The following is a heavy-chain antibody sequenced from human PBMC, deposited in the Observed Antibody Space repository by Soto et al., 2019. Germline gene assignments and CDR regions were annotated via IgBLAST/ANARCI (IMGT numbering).Heavy chain of an antibody. Sequence: QVQLVESGGGVVQPGRSLRLSCAASGFTCSSYGMHWVRQAPGKGLEWVAVLWYDGSNKYYADSVKSRLTISRDNSKNRLYRHMNSLRAEDTAVYYCARDGGGYQLGDLLDSWAQGNLVTVSS. CDR3: ARDGGGYQLGDLLDS. D-gene: IGHD5-12*01. CDR1: GFTCSSYG. J-gene: IGHJ5*01. CDR2: LWYDGSNK. V-gene: IGHV3-33*01.